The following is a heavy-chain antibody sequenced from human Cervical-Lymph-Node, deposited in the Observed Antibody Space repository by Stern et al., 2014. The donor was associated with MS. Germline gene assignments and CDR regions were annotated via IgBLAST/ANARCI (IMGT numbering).Heavy chain of an antibody. J-gene: IGHJ4*02. CDR1: GYNFNTYW. CDR2: IHPRHSDT. D-gene: IGHD4-17*01. V-gene: IGHV5-51*01. Sequence: QLVQSGAEVKKPWDSLRLSCKGSGYNFNTYWIALVRQMPGKGLEWMRMIHPRHSDTRSSPSCQGQAPMPSYSSIRTAYLHWRSLKASDTAVYFCARWGDGDASLDYWGQGALVTVSS. CDR3: ARWGDGDASLDY.